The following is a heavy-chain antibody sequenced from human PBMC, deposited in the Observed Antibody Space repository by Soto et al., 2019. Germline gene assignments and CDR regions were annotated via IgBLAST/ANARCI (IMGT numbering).Heavy chain of an antibody. CDR3: ARVNYYGSVNYEESWFDP. V-gene: IGHV4-30-2*01. D-gene: IGHD3-10*01. Sequence: QLQLQESGSGLVKPSQTLSLTCVVSGGSISSGGYSWSWIRQPPGKGLEWIGYIHHSGSTYHNPSLKSRVTISVDRSNNQFSLNLSSVTAADTAVYYCARVNYYGSVNYEESWFDPWGQGTLVTVSS. J-gene: IGHJ5*02. CDR2: IHHSGST. CDR1: GGSISSGGYS.